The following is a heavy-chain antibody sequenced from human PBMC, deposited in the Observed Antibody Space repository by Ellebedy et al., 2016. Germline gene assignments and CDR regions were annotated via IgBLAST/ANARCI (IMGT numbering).Heavy chain of an antibody. CDR1: GGTFSSYA. CDR3: ARDGMYYGSGSSMRGFDY. J-gene: IGHJ4*02. D-gene: IGHD3-10*01. V-gene: IGHV1-18*01. Sequence: ASVKVSCKASGGTFSSYAINWVRQAPGQGLEWMGWISGHNGNTNYVQNFQGRVTMTTDTSTSTAYMELRSLRPDDTAVYFCARDGMYYGSGSSMRGFDYWGQGTLVTVSS. CDR2: ISGHNGNT.